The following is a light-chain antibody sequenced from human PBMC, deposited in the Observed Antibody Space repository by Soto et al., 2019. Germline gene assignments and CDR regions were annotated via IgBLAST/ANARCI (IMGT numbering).Light chain of an antibody. J-gene: IGKJ2*01. CDR1: QGISSW. V-gene: IGKV1-12*02. CDR3: QQANSFPYT. Sequence: DIQMNHSPYSVSSSVGDRVTITCRASQGISSWLAWYQQKPGKAPKLLNYAASSLQSVVPSRLSGSGSGTDVTLTISILPPEECANYYCQQANSFPYTFGQGTKLEIQ. CDR2: AAS.